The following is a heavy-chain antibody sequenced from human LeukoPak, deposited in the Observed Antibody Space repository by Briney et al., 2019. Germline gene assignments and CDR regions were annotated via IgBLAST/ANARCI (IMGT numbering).Heavy chain of an antibody. CDR1: GGSCSGYY. J-gene: IGHJ4*02. CDR2: INHSGST. CDR3: AREGIVGAYYFDY. V-gene: IGHV4-34*01. Sequence: SETLSLTCAVYGGSCSGYYWSWIRQPPGKGLEWIGEINHSGSTNYNPSLKSRVTISVDTSKNQFSLKLSSVTAADTAVYYCAREGIVGAYYFDYWGQGTLVTVSS. D-gene: IGHD1-26*01.